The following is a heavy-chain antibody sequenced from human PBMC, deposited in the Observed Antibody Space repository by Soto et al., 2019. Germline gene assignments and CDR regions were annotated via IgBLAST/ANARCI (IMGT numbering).Heavy chain of an antibody. D-gene: IGHD3-9*01. CDR2: IIPIFGTA. CDR1: GGTFSSYA. V-gene: IGHV1-69*13. J-gene: IGHJ4*02. Sequence: GASVKVSCKASGGTFSSYAISWVRQAPGQGLEWMGGIIPIFGTANYAQKFQGRVTITADESTSTAYMELSSLRSEDTAVYYCARTEDILTGFNNYFDYWGQGTLVTVSS. CDR3: ARTEDILTGFNNYFDY.